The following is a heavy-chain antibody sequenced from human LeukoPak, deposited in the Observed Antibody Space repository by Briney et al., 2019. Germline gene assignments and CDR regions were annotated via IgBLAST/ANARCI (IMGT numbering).Heavy chain of an antibody. CDR3: ARETRLYCSGGSCYAGNYYGMDV. CDR1: GYTFTSYD. D-gene: IGHD2-15*01. V-gene: IGHV1-8*01. Sequence: GASVKVSCKASGYTFTSYDINWVRQATGQGLEWMGWMNPNSGNTGYAQKFQGRVTMTRNTSISTAYMELSSLRSEDTAVYYCARETRLYCSGGSCYAGNYYGMDVWGQGTTVTVSS. J-gene: IGHJ6*02. CDR2: MNPNSGNT.